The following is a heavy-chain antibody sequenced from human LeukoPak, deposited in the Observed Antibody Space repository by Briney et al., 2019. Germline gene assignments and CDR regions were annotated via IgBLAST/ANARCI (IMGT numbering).Heavy chain of an antibody. V-gene: IGHV4-39*02. D-gene: IGHD1-26*01. Sequence: SETLSLTCSVSGGSVSSSGYYWGWIRQPPGQGLVWFGSIYYSASTYYDPSLKSRVTISVDTSKSQFSLKLSSVTAADTALYYCARELIRVGAITYDYWGQGTLVTVSS. CDR3: ARELIRVGAITYDY. CDR1: GGSVSSSGYY. J-gene: IGHJ4*02. CDR2: IYYSAST.